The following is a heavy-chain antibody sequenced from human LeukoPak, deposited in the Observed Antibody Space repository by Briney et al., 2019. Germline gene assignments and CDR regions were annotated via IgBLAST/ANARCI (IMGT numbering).Heavy chain of an antibody. J-gene: IGHJ4*02. D-gene: IGHD3-9*01. Sequence: SVKVSCKASGGTFSSYAISWVRQAPGQGLEWMGGIIPIFGTANYAQKFQGRVTITADKSTGTAYMELSSLRSEDTAVYYCARDRAGYYGYWGQGTLVTVSS. V-gene: IGHV1-69*06. CDR1: GGTFSSYA. CDR2: IIPIFGTA. CDR3: ARDRAGYYGY.